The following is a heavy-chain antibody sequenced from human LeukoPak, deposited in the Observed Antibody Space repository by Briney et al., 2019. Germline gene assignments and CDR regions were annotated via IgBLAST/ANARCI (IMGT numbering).Heavy chain of an antibody. Sequence: GGSLRLSCAVSGFTVNYAWMSWVRQAPGKGLEWVGRIKSKTDGGTTDYAAPVKGRFTISRDDSKNTLYLEMNSLKTEDTAVYYCTSYNTRDAFHFWGQGTMVTVSS. V-gene: IGHV3-15*01. CDR2: IKSKTDGGTT. CDR3: TSYNTRDAFHF. D-gene: IGHD1-14*01. J-gene: IGHJ3*01. CDR1: GFTVNYAW.